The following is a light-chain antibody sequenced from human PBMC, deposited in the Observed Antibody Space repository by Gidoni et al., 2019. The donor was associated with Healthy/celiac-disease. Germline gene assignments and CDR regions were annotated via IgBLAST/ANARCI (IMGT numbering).Light chain of an antibody. CDR2: GAS. J-gene: IGKJ1*01. Sequence: EIVLPQSPGTLSLSPGERATLSCRASPSVSSSYLAWYQQKPGQAPRLLIYGASSRATGIPDRFSGSGSGTDFTLTISRLEPEDFAVYYCQQYGSSLWTFXQXTKVEIK. CDR1: PSVSSSY. CDR3: QQYGSSLWT. V-gene: IGKV3-20*01.